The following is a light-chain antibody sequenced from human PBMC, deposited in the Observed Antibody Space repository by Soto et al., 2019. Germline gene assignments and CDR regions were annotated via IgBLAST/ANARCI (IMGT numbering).Light chain of an antibody. CDR3: AACEVSLRCRGV. CDR1: SSNIGSNY. Sequence: QSVLTQPPSASGTPGQRVTISCSGSSSNIGSNYVYWYQQLPGTAPKLLIYRNNQRPSGVPDRFSGSKSGTSASLAISGLRSEDEADYYCAACEVSLRCRGVFVTVSIVTV. CDR2: RNN. J-gene: IGLJ1*01. V-gene: IGLV1-47*01.